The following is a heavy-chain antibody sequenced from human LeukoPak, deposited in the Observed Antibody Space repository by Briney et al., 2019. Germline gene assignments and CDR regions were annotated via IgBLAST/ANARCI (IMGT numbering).Heavy chain of an antibody. CDR1: GFTFSNYN. J-gene: IGHJ4*02. CDR2: ISSSSSTI. CDR3: ARENFADLFDF. V-gene: IGHV3-48*01. Sequence: GGSLRLSCAASGFTFSNYNMNWVRQAPGKGVECIAYISSSSSTIYYADSVKGGFTISRDNAKNSLFLHMNSLRAEDTALYYCARENFADLFDFWGQGALVTVSS. D-gene: IGHD1-7*01.